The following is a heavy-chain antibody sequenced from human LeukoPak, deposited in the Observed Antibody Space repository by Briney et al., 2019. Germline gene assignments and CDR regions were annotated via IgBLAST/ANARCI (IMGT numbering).Heavy chain of an antibody. V-gene: IGHV4-39*01. D-gene: IGHD1-26*01. CDR1: GGSISSSSYY. CDR3: ARHADRGSYYTXXLXLDY. Sequence: SETLSLTCTVSGGSISSSSYYWGWIRQPPGKGLEWIGSIYYSGSTYYNPSLKSRVTISVDTSKNQFSLKLSSVTAADTAVYYCARHADRGSYYTXXLXLDYWGQGTLVTVSS. CDR2: IYYSGST. J-gene: IGHJ4*02.